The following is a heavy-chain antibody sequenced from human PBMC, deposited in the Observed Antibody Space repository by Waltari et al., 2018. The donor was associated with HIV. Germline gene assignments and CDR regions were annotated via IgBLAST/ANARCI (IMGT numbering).Heavy chain of an antibody. CDR1: GGNINDYA. V-gene: IGHV1-69*06. CDR2: IIPFVFGST. J-gene: IGHJ6*02. Sequence: QVRLVQSAAEVKESGSSVKVSCKASGGNINDYAFSWVRQAPGQGLEWMGGIIPFVFGSTNYARKFQDTVTITADTSTNTVYMALSSLRSDDTALYYCARDHGGGAAAGGPPYQYYLDVWGQGTSVTVSS. CDR3: ARDHGGGAAAGGPPYQYYLDV. D-gene: IGHD3-16*01.